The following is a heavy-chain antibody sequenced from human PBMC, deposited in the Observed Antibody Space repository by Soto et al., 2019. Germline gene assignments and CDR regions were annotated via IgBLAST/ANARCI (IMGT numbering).Heavy chain of an antibody. V-gene: IGHV3-30*18. CDR1: GFTFSSYG. Sequence: QVQLVESGGGVVQPGRSLRLSCAASGFTFSSYGMHWVRQAPGKGLEWVAVISYDGSNKYYADSVKGRFTISRDNSKNTLYLQMNSLRAEDTAVYYCAKDRGYFDYWGQETLVTVSS. CDR3: AKDRGYFDY. J-gene: IGHJ4*02. CDR2: ISYDGSNK.